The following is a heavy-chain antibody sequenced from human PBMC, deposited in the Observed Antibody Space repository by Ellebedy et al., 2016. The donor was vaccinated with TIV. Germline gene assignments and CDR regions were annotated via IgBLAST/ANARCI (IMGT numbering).Heavy chain of an antibody. CDR2: IKQDGSEK. V-gene: IGHV3-7*01. D-gene: IGHD4-17*01. CDR1: GFSFRSYW. Sequence: GESLKISCAASGFSFRSYWMSWVRQAPGKGLEWVANIKQDGSEKYHVDSVRGRFTISRDNARNTLYLQMNSLTAEDTAVYYCVTDGSYGDYLSPTHAFAFWGQGTVVAVSS. J-gene: IGHJ3*01. CDR3: VTDGSYGDYLSPTHAFAF.